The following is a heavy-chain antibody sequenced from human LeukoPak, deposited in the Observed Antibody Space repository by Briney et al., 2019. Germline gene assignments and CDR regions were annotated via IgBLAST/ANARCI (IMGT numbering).Heavy chain of an antibody. V-gene: IGHV3-48*02. J-gene: IGHJ4*02. CDR3: ATGPYCSSTSCRGYFDY. Sequence: GGSLRLSCAASGXTFSSYSMNWVRQAPGRGLEWVSYISSSSSTIYHADSVKGRFTISRDNAKNSLYLQMNSLRDEDTAVYYCATGPYCSSTSCRGYFDYWGQGTLVTVSS. CDR2: ISSSSSTI. CDR1: GXTFSSYS. D-gene: IGHD2-2*01.